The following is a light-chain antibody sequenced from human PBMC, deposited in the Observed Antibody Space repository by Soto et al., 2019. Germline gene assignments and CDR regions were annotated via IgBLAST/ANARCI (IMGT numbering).Light chain of an antibody. CDR2: DVT. Sequence: QSALTQPASLSGSPGQSITISCTGSSSDIGGYTYVSWYQQHPGKAPKLMLYDVTNRPSGVSNRFSGSKSGNTASLTISGLQAEDEADYYCSSYTISRTPNVFGTGTKLTV. J-gene: IGLJ1*01. CDR3: SSYTISRTPNV. V-gene: IGLV2-14*03. CDR1: SSDIGGYTY.